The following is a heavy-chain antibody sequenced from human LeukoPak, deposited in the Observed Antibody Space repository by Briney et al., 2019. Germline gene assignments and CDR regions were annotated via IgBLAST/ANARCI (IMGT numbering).Heavy chain of an antibody. CDR3: ARFDSSGWYYFDY. CDR1: GGSISSYY. D-gene: IGHD6-19*01. J-gene: IGHJ4*02. V-gene: IGHV4-59*01. Sequence: SETLSLTCTVSGGSISSYYWSWIRQPPGKGLEWIGYIYYSGSTNCNPSLKSRVTISVDTSKNQFSLKLSSVTAADTAVYYCARFDSSGWYYFDYWGQGTLVTVSS. CDR2: IYYSGST.